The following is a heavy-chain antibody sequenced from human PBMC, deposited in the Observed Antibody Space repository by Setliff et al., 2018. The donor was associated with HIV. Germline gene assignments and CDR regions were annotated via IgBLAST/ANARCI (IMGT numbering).Heavy chain of an antibody. CDR3: ARGHCSGTNCYGVDYYGMDV. CDR1: GGPISSDNW. CDR2: IYHSEYT. J-gene: IGHJ6*02. V-gene: IGHV4-4*02. D-gene: IGHD2-2*01. Sequence: PSETPSLTRPVSGGPISSDNWWTWVRQAPGKGLEWIGEIYHSEYTNYNPSLKSRVSMSVDKSKNQFSVKLTSVTAADTAVYYCARGHCSGTNCYGVDYYGMDVWGQGTTVTVSS.